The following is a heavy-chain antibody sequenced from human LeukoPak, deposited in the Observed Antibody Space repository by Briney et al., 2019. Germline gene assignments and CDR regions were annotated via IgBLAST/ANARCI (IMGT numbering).Heavy chain of an antibody. CDR3: ARLGDGYNSYFDY. D-gene: IGHD5-24*01. J-gene: IGHJ4*02. V-gene: IGHV5-51*01. CDR1: GYTFTNHW. Sequence: GESLKISCKGSGYTFTNHWIGWVRQMPGKGLEWMGIIYPGDSNTRYRPSFQGQVTISADKSISTAYLQWSSLKASDTAMYYCARLGDGYNSYFDYWGQGTLVTASS. CDR2: IYPGDSNT.